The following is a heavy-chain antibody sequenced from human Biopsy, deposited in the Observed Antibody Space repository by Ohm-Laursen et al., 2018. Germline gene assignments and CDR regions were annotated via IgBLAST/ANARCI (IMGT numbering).Heavy chain of an antibody. CDR2: VYNGGIT. V-gene: IGHV4-59*01. J-gene: IGHJ5*02. CDR1: GGSIISYY. D-gene: IGHD3-3*01. Sequence: TLSLTCTVSGGSIISYYWTWIRQTPGKGLEWIGHVYNGGITNYNPSLESRVTISKDTSKNQFSLQLSSVTAADTAVYYCARTPRDSFWSGSYKRGLWFDPWGQGTLVTVSS. CDR3: ARTPRDSFWSGSYKRGLWFDP.